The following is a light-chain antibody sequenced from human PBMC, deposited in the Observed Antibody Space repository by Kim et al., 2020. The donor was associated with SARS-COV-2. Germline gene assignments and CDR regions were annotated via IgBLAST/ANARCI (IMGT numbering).Light chain of an antibody. CDR1: ESISNW. V-gene: IGKV1-5*01. CDR3: QQYNRYSLT. CDR2: DAT. Sequence: DIQMTQSPSTLSASVGDRVIITCRASESISNWLAWYQQKPGKAPKLLIYDATSLESGVPSRFSGSGSETEFTLTISTLQPDDFATYYCQQYNRYSLTFGGGTKVDIK. J-gene: IGKJ4*01.